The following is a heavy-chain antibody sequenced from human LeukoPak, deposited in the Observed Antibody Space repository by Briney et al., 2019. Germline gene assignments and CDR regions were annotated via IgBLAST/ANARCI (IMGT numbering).Heavy chain of an antibody. CDR3: ARARDGYNSGAFDI. CDR1: GFTFSDYY. V-gene: IGHV3-11*04. D-gene: IGHD5-24*01. J-gene: IGHJ3*02. Sequence: KPRGSLRLSCAASGFTFSDYYMSWIRQAPGKGLEWVSYISSSGSTIYYADSVKGRFTISRDNAKNSLYLQMNSLRAEDTAVYYCARARDGYNSGAFDIWGQGTMVTVSS. CDR2: ISSSGSTI.